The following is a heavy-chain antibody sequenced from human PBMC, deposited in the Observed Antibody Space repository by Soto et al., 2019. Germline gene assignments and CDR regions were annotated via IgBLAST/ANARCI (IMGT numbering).Heavy chain of an antibody. CDR3: AKGHRDDLVGATTGGWYFDL. J-gene: IGHJ2*01. Sequence: LRLSCAASGFTFSTYGMHWVRQAPGKGLEWVAVISYDGSNKYYANSVKGRFTISRDNSKNTLYLQMNSLRAEDTAVYYCAKGHRDDLVGATTGGWYFDLWGRGTLVTVSS. D-gene: IGHD1-26*01. CDR2: ISYDGSNK. CDR1: GFTFSTYG. V-gene: IGHV3-30*18.